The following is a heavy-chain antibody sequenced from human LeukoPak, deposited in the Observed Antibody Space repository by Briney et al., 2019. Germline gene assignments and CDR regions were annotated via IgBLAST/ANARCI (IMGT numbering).Heavy chain of an antibody. CDR1: GFTFSSYE. D-gene: IGHD5-18*01. J-gene: IGHJ5*02. CDR3: TTDVGYSYGYNWFDP. V-gene: IGHV3-15*01. CDR2: IKSKTDGGTT. Sequence: PGGSLRLSCAASGFTFSSYEMNWVRQAPGKGLEWVGRIKSKTDGGTTDYAAPVKGRFTISRDDSKNTLYLQMNSLKTEDTAVYYCTTDVGYSYGYNWFDPWGQGTLVTVSS.